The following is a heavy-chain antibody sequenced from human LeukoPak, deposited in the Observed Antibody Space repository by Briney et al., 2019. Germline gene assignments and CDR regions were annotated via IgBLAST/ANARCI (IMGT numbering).Heavy chain of an antibody. Sequence: GGSLRLSCATSGXTFSNYGVHWVRQAPGKGLEWVAVISYDGSNKYYADSVKGRFTISRDNSKNTLYLQMNSLRPEDAAVYYCANLPLWGQGTLVTVSS. V-gene: IGHV3-30*18. CDR3: ANLPL. CDR2: ISYDGSNK. J-gene: IGHJ4*02. CDR1: GXTFSNYG.